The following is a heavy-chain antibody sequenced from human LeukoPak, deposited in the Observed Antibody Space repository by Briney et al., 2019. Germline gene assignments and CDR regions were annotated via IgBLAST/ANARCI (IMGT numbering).Heavy chain of an antibody. D-gene: IGHD5-24*01. CDR2: IYSGGST. Sequence: GGSLRLSCAASGFTVSSNYMSWVRQAPGKGLEWVSVIYSGGSTYYADSVKGRFTISRDNSKNTLYLQMNSLRAEDTAVYYCARGDGYNVGYFDYWGQGTLVTVSS. V-gene: IGHV3-66*01. CDR3: ARGDGYNVGYFDY. CDR1: GFTVSSNY. J-gene: IGHJ4*02.